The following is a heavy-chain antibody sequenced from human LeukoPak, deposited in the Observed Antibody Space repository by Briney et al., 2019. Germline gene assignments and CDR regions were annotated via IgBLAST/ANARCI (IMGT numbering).Heavy chain of an antibody. J-gene: IGHJ3*02. V-gene: IGHV1-69*04. CDR1: GGTFSSYA. CDR3: AGQGGAMVRGVMYAFDI. D-gene: IGHD3-10*01. CDR2: IIPILGIA. Sequence: ASVKVSCKASGGTFSSYAISWVRQAPGQGLEWMGRIIPILGIANYAQKFQGRVTITADKSTTTAYMELSSLRSEDTAVYYCAGQGGAMVRGVMYAFDIWGQGTMVTVSS.